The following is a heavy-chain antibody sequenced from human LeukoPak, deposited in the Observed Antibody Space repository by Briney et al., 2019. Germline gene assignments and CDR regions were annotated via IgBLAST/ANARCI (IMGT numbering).Heavy chain of an antibody. Sequence: PGGSLRLSCAASGFTFSSYAMHWVRQAPGKGVEGGAVISYDGSNKYYADSVKGRFTISRDNSKNTLYLQMNSLRAGDTAVYYCARDVTVTTFGYWGQGTLVTVSS. CDR1: GFTFSSYA. CDR2: ISYDGSNK. J-gene: IGHJ4*02. D-gene: IGHD4-17*01. CDR3: ARDVTVTTFGY. V-gene: IGHV3-30*04.